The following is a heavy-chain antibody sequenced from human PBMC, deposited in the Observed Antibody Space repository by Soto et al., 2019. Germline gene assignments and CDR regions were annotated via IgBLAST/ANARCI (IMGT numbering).Heavy chain of an antibody. D-gene: IGHD6-19*01. J-gene: IGHJ4*02. Sequence: VGFLRLSCEASGFTFTSDSMTWVRQAPGKGLEWVSSISSHGRDIFYADSVKGRFTISRDNAKDSLHLQMNSLTGEDSAVYYCARGAALAGKLDLWGQGTLVTVSS. CDR1: GFTFTSDS. CDR3: ARGAALAGKLDL. CDR2: ISSHGRDI. V-gene: IGHV3-21*06.